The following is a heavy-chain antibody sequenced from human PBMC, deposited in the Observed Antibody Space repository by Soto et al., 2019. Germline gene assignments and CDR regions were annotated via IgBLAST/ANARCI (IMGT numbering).Heavy chain of an antibody. Sequence: QVHLVESGGGVVQPGRSLRLSCAASGFTYTDFALHWVRQAPGKGLEWVAFISYDGSDKYYADSVKGRFAISRDNSKNTLNLQMNSLRPEYTAVYFCARRAYDSYCAIDVRGQGTTVTDSS. CDR1: GFTYTDFA. J-gene: IGHJ6*02. CDR2: ISYDGSDK. CDR3: ARRAYDSYCAIDV. D-gene: IGHD3-22*01. V-gene: IGHV3-30*09.